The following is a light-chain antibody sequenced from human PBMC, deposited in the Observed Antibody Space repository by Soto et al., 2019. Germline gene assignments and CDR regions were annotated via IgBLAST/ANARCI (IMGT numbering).Light chain of an antibody. Sequence: QSALTQPRSVSGSPGQSVTISCTGTSSDVGGYNYVSWYQQHPGKAPKLMIYDVSKRPSGVTDRFSDSKSVNTASLTISGLQAEDEADYYCCSYAGSYPWVFGGGTKLTVL. CDR3: CSYAGSYPWV. V-gene: IGLV2-11*01. J-gene: IGLJ3*02. CDR2: DVS. CDR1: SSDVGGYNY.